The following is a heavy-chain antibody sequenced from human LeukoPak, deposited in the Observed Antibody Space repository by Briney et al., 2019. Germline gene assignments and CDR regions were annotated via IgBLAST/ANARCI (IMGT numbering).Heavy chain of an antibody. Sequence: GESLKISCKGSGYSFTSYWIGWVRQMPGKGLEWMGIIYPGDSDTRYSPSFQGQVTISADKSISTAYLQWSSLKASDTAMYYCARSGCSSTSCHVPDAFDIWGQGTMVTVSS. CDR1: GYSFTSYW. CDR3: ARSGCSSTSCHVPDAFDI. CDR2: IYPGDSDT. V-gene: IGHV5-51*01. J-gene: IGHJ3*02. D-gene: IGHD2-2*01.